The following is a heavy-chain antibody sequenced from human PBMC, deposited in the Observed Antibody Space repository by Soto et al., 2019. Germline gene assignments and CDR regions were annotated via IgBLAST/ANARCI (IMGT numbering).Heavy chain of an antibody. V-gene: IGHV3-23*01. Sequence: EVQLLESGGGLVQPGGSLRLSCAASGFTFSSYAMSWVRQAPGKGLEWVSAISGSGGSTYYADSVEGRFTISRDNSKNTLYLQMNSLRAEDTAVYYCAKIPITIFGVVIIPYYYYMDVWGKGTTVTVSS. CDR3: AKIPITIFGVVIIPYYYYMDV. CDR2: ISGSGGST. CDR1: GFTFSSYA. D-gene: IGHD3-3*01. J-gene: IGHJ6*03.